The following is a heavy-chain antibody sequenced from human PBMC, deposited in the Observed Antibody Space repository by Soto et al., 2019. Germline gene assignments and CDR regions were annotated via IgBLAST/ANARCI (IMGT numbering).Heavy chain of an antibody. V-gene: IGHV3-23*01. Sequence: PGGSLRLSCAASGFTFSTYAMSWVRQAPGKGLEWVSGISSSGGSTNHADSVKGRFIISRDNSKNMVYLQMNSLRAEDTAVYYCACLAWFGDPLPPLACWGQGIVVTVSS. CDR1: GFTFSTYA. CDR2: ISSSGGST. D-gene: IGHD3-10*01. J-gene: IGHJ1*01. CDR3: ACLAWFGDPLPPLAC.